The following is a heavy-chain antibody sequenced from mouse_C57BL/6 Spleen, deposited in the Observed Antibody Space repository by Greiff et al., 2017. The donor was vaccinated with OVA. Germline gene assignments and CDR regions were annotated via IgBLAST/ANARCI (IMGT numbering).Heavy chain of an antibody. Sequence: QVQLQQSGAELVRPGTSVKVSCKASGYAFTNYLIEWVKQRPGQGLEWIGVINPGSGGTNYNEKFKGKATLTADKSSSTAYMQLSSLTSEDSAVYYCARNYDYDSDYWGQGTTLTVSS. CDR2: INPGSGGT. CDR3: ARNYDYDSDY. J-gene: IGHJ2*01. V-gene: IGHV1-54*01. CDR1: GYAFTNYL. D-gene: IGHD2-4*01.